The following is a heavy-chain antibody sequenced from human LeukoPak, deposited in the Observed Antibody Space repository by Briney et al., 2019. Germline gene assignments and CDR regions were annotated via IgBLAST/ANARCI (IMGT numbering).Heavy chain of an antibody. CDR2: INSDGSST. CDR1: GFTFSDYY. J-gene: IGHJ4*02. Sequence: GGSLRLSCAASGFTFSDYYMSWIRQAPGKGLVWVSRINSDGSSTSYADSVKGRFTISRDNAKNTLYLQMNSLRAEDTAVYYCARVYYDSSGYPGFYYFDYWGQGTLVTVSS. D-gene: IGHD3-22*01. CDR3: ARVYYDSSGYPGFYYFDY. V-gene: IGHV3-74*01.